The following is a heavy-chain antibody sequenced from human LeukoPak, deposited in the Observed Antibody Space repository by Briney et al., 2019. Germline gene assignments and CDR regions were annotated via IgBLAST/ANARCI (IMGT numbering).Heavy chain of an antibody. D-gene: IGHD2/OR15-2a*01. CDR2: LSGWGGST. CDR3: ANDYCGEYHFHY. J-gene: IGHJ4*02. CDR1: GFTFRSHP. Sequence: GGPLRLSCAASGFTFRSHPMIGVRQAPGKALEGCSALSGWGGSTYYADPVKGRFTIPRDSSKSTLYLQMNSLRAEHTAVYYSANDYCGEYHFHYWAQRTLVSVPS. V-gene: IGHV3-23*01.